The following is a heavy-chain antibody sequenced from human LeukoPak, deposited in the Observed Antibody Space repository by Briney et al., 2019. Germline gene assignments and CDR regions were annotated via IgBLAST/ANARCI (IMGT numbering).Heavy chain of an antibody. CDR3: ARDRGGYSYGGVDY. J-gene: IGHJ4*02. V-gene: IGHV3-21*01. CDR1: GFTFSSYS. D-gene: IGHD5-18*01. Sequence: AGGSLRLSCAASGFTFSSYSMNWVRQAPGKGLEWVSSISSSSSYIYYADPVKGRFTISRDNAKNSLYLQMNSLRAEDTAVYYCARDRGGYSYGGVDYWGQGTLVTVSS. CDR2: ISSSSSYI.